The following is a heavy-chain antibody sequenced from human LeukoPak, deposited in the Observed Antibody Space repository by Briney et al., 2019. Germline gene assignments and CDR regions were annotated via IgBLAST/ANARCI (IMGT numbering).Heavy chain of an antibody. CDR3: ARRDDYVWGSYPNYFDY. D-gene: IGHD3-16*02. CDR1: GFTFSSYS. J-gene: IGHJ4*02. Sequence: GGSLRLSCAASGFTFSSYSMNWVRQAPGKGLEWGSYISSSSSTIYYADSVRGRFTISRDNAKNSLYLQMNSLRAEDTAVYYCARRDDYVWGSYPNYFDYWGQGTLVTVSS. CDR2: ISSSSSTI. V-gene: IGHV3-48*01.